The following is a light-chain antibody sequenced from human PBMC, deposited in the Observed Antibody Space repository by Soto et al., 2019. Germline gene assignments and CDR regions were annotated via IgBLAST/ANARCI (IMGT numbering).Light chain of an antibody. CDR1: RSSNYNY. V-gene: IGLV2-11*01. Sequence: QSALTQPRSVSWSPGQSVTVSCTGPRSSNYNYVSWYQHHAGKAPKLMIFDVNQRPSGVPDRFSGSKSGNSASLTISGLQAEDEADYYCCLFAGSYTSYVFGPGTKVTV. CDR3: CLFAGSYTSYV. CDR2: DVN. J-gene: IGLJ1*01.